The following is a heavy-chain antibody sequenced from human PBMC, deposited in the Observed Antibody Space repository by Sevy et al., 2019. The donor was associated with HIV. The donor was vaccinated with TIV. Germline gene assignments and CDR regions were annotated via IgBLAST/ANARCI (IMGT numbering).Heavy chain of an antibody. D-gene: IGHD2-8*01. V-gene: IGHV4-59*01. CDR2: VYYTGTT. Sequence: SETLSLTCTVSGGSMNFYYWNWIRQTPGKGLEWIGHVYYTGTTSYSPSLRSRVSMSLDASKSHFSLKLTSVTAADTAIYYCARDRGTSGPGFPYYWGPGTLVTVSS. CDR3: ARDRGTSGPGFPYY. J-gene: IGHJ4*02. CDR1: GGSMNFYY.